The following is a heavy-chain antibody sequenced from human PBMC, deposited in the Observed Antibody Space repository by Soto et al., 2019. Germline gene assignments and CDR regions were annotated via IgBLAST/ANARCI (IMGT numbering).Heavy chain of an antibody. D-gene: IGHD6-6*01. J-gene: IGHJ5*02. CDR1: GFTFSSYS. V-gene: IGHV3-21*01. CDR3: ARDPTSYSSSPGWFDP. Sequence: GCLRRSWAPSGFTFSSYSMNWVRQAPGKGLEWVSSISSSSSYIYYADSVKGRFTISRDNAKNSLYLQMNSLRAEDTAVYYSARDPTSYSSSPGWFDPWGQGTLVTVYS. CDR2: ISSSSSYI.